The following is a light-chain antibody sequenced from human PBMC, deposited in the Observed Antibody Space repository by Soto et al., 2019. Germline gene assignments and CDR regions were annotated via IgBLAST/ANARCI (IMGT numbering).Light chain of an antibody. CDR1: QSVSSSY. Sequence: ESVLTQSPGTLSLSPGERATLSCRASQSVSSSYLAWYQQKPGQAPRLLIYGASSRATGIPDRFSGSGSGTDFTLTISRLGPEDFAVYYCQQYGSSRSTFGQGTRLEIK. J-gene: IGKJ5*01. CDR3: QQYGSSRST. CDR2: GAS. V-gene: IGKV3-20*01.